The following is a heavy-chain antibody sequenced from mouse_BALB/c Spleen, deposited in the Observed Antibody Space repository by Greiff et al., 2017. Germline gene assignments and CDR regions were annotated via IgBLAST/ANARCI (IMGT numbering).Heavy chain of an antibody. CDR2: IRLKSNNYAT. J-gene: IGHJ4*01. CDR1: GFTFSNYW. CDR3: TRERDY. Sequence: EVMLVESGGGLVQPGGSMKLSCVASGFTFSNYWMNWVRQSPEKGLEWVAEIRLKSNNYATHYAESVKGRFTISRDDSKSSVYLQMNNLRAEDTGIYYCTRERDYWGQGTSVTVSS. V-gene: IGHV6-6*02.